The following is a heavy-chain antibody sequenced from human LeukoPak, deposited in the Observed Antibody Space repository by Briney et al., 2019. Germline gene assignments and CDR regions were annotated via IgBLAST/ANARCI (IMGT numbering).Heavy chain of an antibody. CDR1: GYTFTSYD. Sequence: ASVKVSCKASGYTFTSYDINWVRQATGQGLEWMGWMNPNSGNTGYAQKFQGRATMTADTSTDTAYMELSSLRSEDTAVYYCATGYRCSSSNCYGYYYYYMVVWGKGTTVTVSS. CDR2: MNPNSGNT. V-gene: IGHV1-8*01. J-gene: IGHJ6*03. D-gene: IGHD2-2*01. CDR3: ATGYRCSSSNCYGYYYYYMVV.